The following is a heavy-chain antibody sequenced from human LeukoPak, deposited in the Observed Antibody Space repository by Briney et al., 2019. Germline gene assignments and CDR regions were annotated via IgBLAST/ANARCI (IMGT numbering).Heavy chain of an antibody. CDR3: ARGLMGSYGDYSLDY. D-gene: IGHD4-17*01. Sequence: ASVKVSCKASGYTFTSYDINWVRQATGQGLEWMGWMNPNSGNTSYAQKFQGRVTITRNTSISTAYMELSSLRSEDTAVYYCARGLMGSYGDYSLDYWGQGTLVTVSS. CDR2: MNPNSGNT. J-gene: IGHJ4*02. V-gene: IGHV1-8*03. CDR1: GYTFTSYD.